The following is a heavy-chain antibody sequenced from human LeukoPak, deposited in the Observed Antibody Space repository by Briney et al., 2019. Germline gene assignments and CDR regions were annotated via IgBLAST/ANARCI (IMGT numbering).Heavy chain of an antibody. CDR1: GFTFSSYS. Sequence: PGGSLRLSCAASGFTFSSYSMNWVRQAPGKGLEWVSYISSSSSTIYYADSVKGRFTISRDNGKNSLYLQMNSLRAEDTAVYYCARDPLDISRWTNAFDIWGQGTTVIVS. J-gene: IGHJ3*02. CDR2: ISSSSSTI. CDR3: ARDPLDISRWTNAFDI. V-gene: IGHV3-48*01. D-gene: IGHD5-12*01.